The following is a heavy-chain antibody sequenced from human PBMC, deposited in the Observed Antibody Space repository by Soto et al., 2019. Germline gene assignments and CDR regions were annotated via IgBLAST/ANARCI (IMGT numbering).Heavy chain of an antibody. V-gene: IGHV3-48*01. D-gene: IGHD6-13*01. CDR2: ISDSSGTI. J-gene: IGHJ4*02. Sequence: GGFLRLSCAASGFTFSSYNMNWVRQAPGKGLEWVSYISDSSGTINYADSVKGRFTSSRDNAENTLYLQMNSLRAEDTAVYYCAKDQGSSWYEIDYWGQGTLVTVSS. CDR1: GFTFSSYN. CDR3: AKDQGSSWYEIDY.